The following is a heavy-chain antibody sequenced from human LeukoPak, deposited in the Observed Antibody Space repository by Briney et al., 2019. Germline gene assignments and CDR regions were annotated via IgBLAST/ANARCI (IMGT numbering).Heavy chain of an antibody. CDR3: ASHRSGYYYGWDY. J-gene: IGHJ4*02. CDR2: IYYSGST. CDR1: GGSISSSNYY. D-gene: IGHD3-22*01. Sequence: PSETLSLTCSVSGGSISSSNYYWSWIRQPPGKGLEWIGSIYYSGSTCCNPSLKSRVTISVDTSKNQFSLKLNSVTAADTAVYYCASHRSGYYYGWDYWGQGTLVTVSS. V-gene: IGHV4-39*01.